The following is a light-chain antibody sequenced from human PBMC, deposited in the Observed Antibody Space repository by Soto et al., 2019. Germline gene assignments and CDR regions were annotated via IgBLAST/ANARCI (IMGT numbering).Light chain of an antibody. CDR2: DAS. CDR1: QSVSDY. V-gene: IGKV3-20*01. CDR3: QQYGSSGT. J-gene: IGKJ1*01. Sequence: TVLTQSPARLSLSPGERATPYCRAGQSVSDYLAWYQQKPGQPPRLLFFDASNRVTGVPARFSAGGSGTDFTLTISRLEPEDFAVYYCQQYGSSGTFGQGTKVDIK.